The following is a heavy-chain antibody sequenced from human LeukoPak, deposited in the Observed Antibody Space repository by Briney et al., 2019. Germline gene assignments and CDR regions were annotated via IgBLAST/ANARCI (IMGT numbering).Heavy chain of an antibody. V-gene: IGHV3-48*03. CDR2: ISSSGSTI. CDR3: ARTSPTVTTDFDY. D-gene: IGHD4-17*01. CDR1: GFTFSSYE. Sequence: GGSLRLSCAASGFTFSSYEMNWVRQAPGKGLEWVSYISSSGSTIYYADSVKGRFTISRDNAKNSLYLQMNSLRAEDTALYYCARTSPTVTTDFDYWGQGTLVTVSS. J-gene: IGHJ4*02.